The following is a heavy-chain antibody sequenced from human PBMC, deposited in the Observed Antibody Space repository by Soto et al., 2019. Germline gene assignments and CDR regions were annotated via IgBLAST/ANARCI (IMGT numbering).Heavy chain of an antibody. CDR1: GFTFSSYG. CDR2: IWYDGTNK. Sequence: QVQLVESGGGVVQPGRSLRLSCAASGFTFSSYGMHWVRQAPGKGLEWVAVIWYDGTNKFYADSVKGRFTISRDNSKNTLYLQMNSLRAEDTAVYYCARDHRYYYDSRGYYGYFDYWGQGTLVTVSS. D-gene: IGHD3-22*01. V-gene: IGHV3-33*01. CDR3: ARDHRYYYDSRGYYGYFDY. J-gene: IGHJ4*02.